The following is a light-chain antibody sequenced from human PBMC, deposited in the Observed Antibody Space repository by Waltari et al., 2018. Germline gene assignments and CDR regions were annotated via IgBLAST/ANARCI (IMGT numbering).Light chain of an antibody. V-gene: IGKV1-5*03. CDR2: EAS. Sequence: DVQMTQSPSTLSASVGDRVTITCRASQSVSVWLAWYQQKPGKAPKLLIYEASSLASGVPSRFSGSGSGTEFTLTSSGLQPDDFATYYCQQYNSLSSFGQGTKVEIK. J-gene: IGKJ1*01. CDR1: QSVSVW. CDR3: QQYNSLSS.